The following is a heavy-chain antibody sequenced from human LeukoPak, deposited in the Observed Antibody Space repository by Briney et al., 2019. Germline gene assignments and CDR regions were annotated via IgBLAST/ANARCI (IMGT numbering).Heavy chain of an antibody. V-gene: IGHV3-74*01. CDR3: ARVEVAAAATKVDF. Sequence: PGGSLRLSCAASGFTFRSYSMHWVRQAPGKGLVWVSRINSDGSSTTYADSVKGRFTVSRDNAKNTLYLQMNSLRAEDTAVYYCARVEVAAAATKVDFWGQGTLVTVSS. CDR1: GFTFRSYS. D-gene: IGHD6-13*01. J-gene: IGHJ4*02. CDR2: INSDGSST.